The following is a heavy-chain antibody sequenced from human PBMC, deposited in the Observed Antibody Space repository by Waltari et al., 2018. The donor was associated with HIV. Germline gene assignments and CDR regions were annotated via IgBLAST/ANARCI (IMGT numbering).Heavy chain of an antibody. Sequence: HGQLVQSGAEVKKPGASVKVSCKASGYTFTRYYMHWVRQAPGQGLEWMGVINPSGERTVYAQKFQGRVTMTRDASTSTVYMVLSTLRSEDTAVYYCARGFSGFDYWGQGTLITVSS. CDR1: GYTFTRYY. CDR2: INPSGERT. J-gene: IGHJ4*02. CDR3: ARGFSGFDY. V-gene: IGHV1-46*01.